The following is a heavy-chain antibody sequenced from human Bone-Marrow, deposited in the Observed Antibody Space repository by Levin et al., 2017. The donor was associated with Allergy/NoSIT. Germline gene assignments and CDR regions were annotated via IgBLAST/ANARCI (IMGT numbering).Heavy chain of an antibody. V-gene: IGHV3-23*01. Sequence: GGSLRLSCAASGFTFSSYAMNWVRQAPGKGLEWVSCISGRGGTTYYADSVKGRFTISRDNSKSTLYLQMNSLRAEDTAVYYCAKDRSGSGPYNFDNWGQGTLVTVSS. CDR1: GFTFSSYA. CDR2: ISGRGGTT. D-gene: IGHD1-26*01. J-gene: IGHJ4*02. CDR3: AKDRSGSGPYNFDN.